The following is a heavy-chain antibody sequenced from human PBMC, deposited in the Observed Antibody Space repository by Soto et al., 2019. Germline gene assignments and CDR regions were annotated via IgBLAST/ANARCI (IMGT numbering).Heavy chain of an antibody. J-gene: IGHJ4*02. D-gene: IGHD6-19*01. V-gene: IGHV3-23*01. CDR3: AKERSSSGYSDY. CDR2: ISGSGGST. CDR1: GFTFSSYA. Sequence: EVQVLESGGGLLQPGGSLRLSGAASGFTFSSYAMSWVRQAPGKGLEWVSAISGSGGSTYYGDSVKGRFTISRDNSKNTLYLQMNSLRAEDTAVYHCAKERSSSGYSDYWGQGALVTVSS.